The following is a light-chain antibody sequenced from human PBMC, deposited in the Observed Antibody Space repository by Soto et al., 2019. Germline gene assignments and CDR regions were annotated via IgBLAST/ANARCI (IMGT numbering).Light chain of an antibody. V-gene: IGKV1-39*01. CDR1: QSISSY. CDR2: AAS. Sequence: DIQMTQSPSSLSASVGDRVTITCRASQSISSYLNWYQQKPGKAPKLLIYAASSLQSGVPSRFSGSGSGTDFTLTISSLQPEDFATYYGQQSYSTPPVTFGPGTKVDIK. J-gene: IGKJ3*01. CDR3: QQSYSTPPVT.